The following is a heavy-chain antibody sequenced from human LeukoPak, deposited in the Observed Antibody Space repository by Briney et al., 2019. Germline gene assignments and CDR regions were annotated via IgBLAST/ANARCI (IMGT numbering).Heavy chain of an antibody. CDR1: GFTFSDYY. D-gene: IGHD2-2*01. J-gene: IGHJ4*02. CDR3: ARVRGSGVPAANFDY. V-gene: IGHV3-11*01. Sequence: PGGSLRLSCAASGFTFSDYYMSWIRQAPGKGLEWVSYISSSGSTIYYADSVKGRFTISRDNAKNSLYLQMNSLRAEDTAAYYCARVRGSGVPAANFDYWGQGTLVTVSS. CDR2: ISSSGSTI.